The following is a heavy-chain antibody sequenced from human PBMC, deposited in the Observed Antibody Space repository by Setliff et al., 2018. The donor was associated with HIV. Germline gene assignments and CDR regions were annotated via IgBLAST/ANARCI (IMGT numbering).Heavy chain of an antibody. CDR1: GFTFDDYT. CDR3: VKNIGGYSSSSVFDY. Sequence: GGSLRLSCAASGFTFDDYTMHWVRQAPGKGLEWVSIISWDGGNTYYAASVKGRFTISRDDSKNSLYLQMNSLRTEDTALYYCVKNIGGYSSSSVFDYWGQGTLVTVSS. V-gene: IGHV3-43*01. CDR2: ISWDGGNT. J-gene: IGHJ4*02. D-gene: IGHD6-6*01.